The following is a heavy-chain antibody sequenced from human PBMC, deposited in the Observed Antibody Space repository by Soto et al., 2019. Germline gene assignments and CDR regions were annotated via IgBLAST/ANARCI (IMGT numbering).Heavy chain of an antibody. CDR3: AKDLRGSTSCYGCYFDY. CDR2: ISGSGDRT. J-gene: IGHJ4*02. CDR1: GFTFSSYA. V-gene: IGHV3-23*01. Sequence: VQLLESGGGLVQPGGSLRLSCAASGFTFSSYAMSWVRQAPGKGLEWVSSISGSGDRTYYGDSVKGRFTISRDNSKNTVYLQMNSLRAEDTAVYYCAKDLRGSTSCYGCYFDYWGQGTLVTVSS. D-gene: IGHD2-2*01.